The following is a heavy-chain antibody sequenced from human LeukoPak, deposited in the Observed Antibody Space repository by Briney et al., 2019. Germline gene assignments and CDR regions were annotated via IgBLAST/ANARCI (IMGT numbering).Heavy chain of an antibody. J-gene: IGHJ5*02. CDR1: GFTFSDYY. CDR2: INEDGSER. Sequence: PGGSLRLSCAASGFTFSDYYMSWIRQAPGEGLEWVANINEDGSERNYVDSVKGRFTISRDNAKNSVYLHMSSLRGDDTAVYYCARDRPITVSGVVILPWGQGTLVTVSS. V-gene: IGHV3-7*01. CDR3: ARDRPITVSGVVILP. D-gene: IGHD3-3*01.